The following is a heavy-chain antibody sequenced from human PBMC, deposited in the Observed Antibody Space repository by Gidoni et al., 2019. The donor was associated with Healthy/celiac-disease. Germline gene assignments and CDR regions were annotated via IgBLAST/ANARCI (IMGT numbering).Heavy chain of an antibody. CDR2: IIPIFGTS. J-gene: IGHJ3*02. Sequence: QVQRVQSGAEVKKPGSSVKVSCKASGGTFSSYAISWVRQAPGQGLEWMGGIIPIFGTSNYAQKFQGRVTITADKSTSTAYMELSSLRSEDTAVYCCASEEGGRRRYSYGSDAFDIWGQGTMVTVSS. V-gene: IGHV1-69*06. CDR3: ASEEGGRRRYSYGSDAFDI. D-gene: IGHD5-18*01. CDR1: GGTFSSYA.